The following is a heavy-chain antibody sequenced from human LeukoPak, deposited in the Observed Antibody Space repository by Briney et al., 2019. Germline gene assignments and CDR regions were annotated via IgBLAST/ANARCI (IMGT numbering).Heavy chain of an antibody. CDR2: IYYSGST. Sequence: KSSETLSLTCTVSGGSISTSSYYWSWIRQHPGKGLEWIGYIYYSGSTYYNPSLKSRVTISVDTSKNQFSLKLSSVTAADTAVYYCARDSSGYYRQIYYYYGMDVWGQGTTVTVSS. CDR3: ARDSSGYYRQIYYYYGMDV. CDR1: GGSISTSSYY. J-gene: IGHJ6*02. V-gene: IGHV4-31*03. D-gene: IGHD3-22*01.